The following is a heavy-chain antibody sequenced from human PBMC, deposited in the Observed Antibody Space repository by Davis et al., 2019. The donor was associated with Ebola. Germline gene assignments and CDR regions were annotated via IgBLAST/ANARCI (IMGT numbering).Heavy chain of an antibody. CDR3: TRHVPGDFWFFDL. V-gene: IGHV3-53*01. D-gene: IGHD4-17*01. Sequence: GESLKISCVVSGSIVSDKYMSWVRQAPGKGLEWVSVLYTDGRTYHSDSVKGRFTISRDNAKNTVSLQMNDLRVEDTAVYFCTRHVPGDFWFFDLWGRGTMVTVSS. J-gene: IGHJ2*01. CDR2: LYTDGRT. CDR1: GSIVSDKY.